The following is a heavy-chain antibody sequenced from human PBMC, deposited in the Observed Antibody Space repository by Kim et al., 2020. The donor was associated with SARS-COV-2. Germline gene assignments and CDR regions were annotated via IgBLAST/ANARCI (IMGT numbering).Heavy chain of an antibody. D-gene: IGHD2-8*01. CDR3: ATDGAGCCEY. CDR1: GFTFRSFS. CDR2: LIPDIRSK. J-gene: IGHJ4*02. V-gene: IGHV3-21*01. Sequence: GGSLILSCAASGFTFRSFSINLVRQAPGTGLEWVSSLIPDIRSKYSADSVPGLFTISSDNARSALYLPLTSLRVEDTAVYYCATDGAGCCEYWGQGRLV.